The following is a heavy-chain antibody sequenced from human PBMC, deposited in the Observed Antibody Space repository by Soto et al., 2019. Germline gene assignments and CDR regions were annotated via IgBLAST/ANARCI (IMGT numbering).Heavy chain of an antibody. CDR2: VYHRAST. D-gene: IGHD3-9*01. V-gene: IGHV4-30-2*01. J-gene: IGHJ4*02. CDR1: GASMTTGGFS. CDR3: TRGSAAPLSPLHLDT. Sequence: LEQSGSGLAKPSETLSLTCAVSGASMTTGGFSWTWVRQPPGGGLEWIGHVYHRASTQYNPSPKGRVSISGDTSKSLFSLRLTSFTAADTAVYFCTRGSAAPLSPLHLDTWGQGTPVTVSS.